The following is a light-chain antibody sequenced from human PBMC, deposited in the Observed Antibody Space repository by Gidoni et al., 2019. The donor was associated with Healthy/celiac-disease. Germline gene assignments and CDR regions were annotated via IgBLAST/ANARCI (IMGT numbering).Light chain of an antibody. CDR2: DAS. CDR3: QQYDNLP. V-gene: IGKV1-33*01. J-gene: IGKJ5*01. CDR1: HDISNY. Sequence: IQMTQSPSSLSASVGDRVTITCQASHDISNYLNSYQQKPRKAPKLLIYDASNLETGVPSRFSGSGYGTDFTFTISSLQPEDIETYYCQQYDNLPFGQGTRLEIK.